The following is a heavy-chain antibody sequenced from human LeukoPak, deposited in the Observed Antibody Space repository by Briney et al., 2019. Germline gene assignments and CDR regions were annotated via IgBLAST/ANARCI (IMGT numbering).Heavy chain of an antibody. Sequence: GGSLRLSCAASGFTFSSYGMHWVRQAPGKGLEWVAVISYDGSNKYYADSVKGRFTISRDNSKNTLYLQMNSLRAEDTAVYYCAAIITSTDHDYWGQGTLVTVSS. V-gene: IGHV3-30*03. D-gene: IGHD3-10*01. CDR1: GFTFSSYG. CDR2: ISYDGSNK. CDR3: AAIITSTDHDY. J-gene: IGHJ4*02.